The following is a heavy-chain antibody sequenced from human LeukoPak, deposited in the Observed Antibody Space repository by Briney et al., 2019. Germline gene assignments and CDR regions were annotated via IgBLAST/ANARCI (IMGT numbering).Heavy chain of an antibody. CDR3: ARPVSGHDAFDI. CDR2: IWYDGSNK. D-gene: IGHD3-10*01. J-gene: IGHJ3*02. V-gene: IGHV3-33*01. Sequence: GRSLRLSCAASGFTFSSYGMHWVRQAPGKGLEWVAVIWYDGSNKYYADSVKGRFTISRDNSKNTLYLQMNSLRAEDTAVYYCARPVSGHDAFDIWGQGTMVTASS. CDR1: GFTFSSYG.